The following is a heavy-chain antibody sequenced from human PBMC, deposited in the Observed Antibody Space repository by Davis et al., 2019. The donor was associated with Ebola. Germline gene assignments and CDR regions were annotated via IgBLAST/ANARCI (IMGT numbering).Heavy chain of an antibody. CDR1: GFIFSSYN. Sequence: GESLKISCTASGFIFSSYNMNWVRQAPGKGLEWVSYISSSSGSIYYADSVTGRFTVSRDNAKNSLYLQMNSLRDEDTAVYYCARGGYDSSGHFPCDWGQGTLVTVSS. CDR3: ARGGYDSSGHFPCD. D-gene: IGHD3-22*01. V-gene: IGHV3-48*02. CDR2: ISSSSGSI. J-gene: IGHJ4*02.